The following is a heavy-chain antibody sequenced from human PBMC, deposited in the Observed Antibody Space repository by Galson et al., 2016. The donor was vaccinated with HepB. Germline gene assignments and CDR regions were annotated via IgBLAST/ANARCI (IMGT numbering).Heavy chain of an antibody. D-gene: IGHD3-3*01. CDR3: AREELNYDFWSGFYYYYGVDV. CDR2: INAGNGVT. CDR1: GYLFARYG. J-gene: IGHJ6*02. Sequence: SVKVSCKASGYLFARYGMHWVRQAPGQRLEWIGWINAGNGVTKYSQNFQDRVIITRDTSASAVYMELRSLRPEDTAVYYCAREELNYDFWSGFYYYYGVDVWGQGTTVIVS. V-gene: IGHV1-3*01.